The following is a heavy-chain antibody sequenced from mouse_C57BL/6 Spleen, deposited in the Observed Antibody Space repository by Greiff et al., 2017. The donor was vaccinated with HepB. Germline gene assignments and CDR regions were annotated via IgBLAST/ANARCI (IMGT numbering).Heavy chain of an antibody. CDR2: ISYDGSN. Sequence: EVQLVESGPGLVKPSQSLSLTCSVTGYSITSGYYWNWIRQFPGNKLEWMGYISYDGSNNYNPSLKNRISITRDTSKNQFFLKLNSVTTEDTATYYCAREDDYYFDYWGQGTTLTVSS. CDR1: GYSITSGYY. J-gene: IGHJ2*01. CDR3: AREDDYYFDY. V-gene: IGHV3-6*01. D-gene: IGHD2-4*01.